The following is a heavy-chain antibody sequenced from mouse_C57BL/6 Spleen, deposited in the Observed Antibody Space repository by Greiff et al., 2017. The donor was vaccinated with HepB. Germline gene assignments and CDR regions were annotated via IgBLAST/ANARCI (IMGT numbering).Heavy chain of an antibody. J-gene: IGHJ3*01. CDR2: IWGVGST. D-gene: IGHD1-1*01. Sequence: VHLVESGPGLVAPSQSLSITCTVSGFSLTSYGVDWVRQSPGKGLEWLGVIWGVGSTNYNSALKSRLSISKDNSKSQVFLKMNSLQTDDTAMYYCASYYGSSYEAWFAYWGQGTLVTVSA. V-gene: IGHV2-6*01. CDR3: ASYYGSSYEAWFAY. CDR1: GFSLTSYG.